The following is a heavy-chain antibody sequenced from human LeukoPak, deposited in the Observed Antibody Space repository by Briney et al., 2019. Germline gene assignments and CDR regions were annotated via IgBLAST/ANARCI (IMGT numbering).Heavy chain of an antibody. CDR3: TTHPGYESY. D-gene: IGHD2-15*01. V-gene: IGHV3-15*01. CDR2: IKRNTQGATT. Sequence: RGSLRLSCATSGFTFNLAWMSWVRQAPGKGLEWVGRIKRNTQGATTDYAAAVKGRFTISRDDSKNTLYLQMNGLEIEDTGVYYCTTHPGYESYWGQGTLVTVSS. CDR1: GFTFNLAW. J-gene: IGHJ4*02.